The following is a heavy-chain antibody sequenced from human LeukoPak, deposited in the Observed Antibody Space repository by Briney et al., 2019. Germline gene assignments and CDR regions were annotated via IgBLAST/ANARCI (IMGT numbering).Heavy chain of an antibody. CDR2: INTDGTVT. V-gene: IGHV3-74*01. CDR3: ATKQWMAPPPDS. CDR1: GFTFSKYW. D-gene: IGHD6-19*01. J-gene: IGHJ4*02. Sequence: PGGSLRLSCAACGFTFSKYWMLWVRQAPGEGLESVSRINTDGTVTTYAASVKGRFTVSRDNADNTMFLQMNSVRDEDTAVYYCATKQWMAPPPDSWGQGTPVTVSS.